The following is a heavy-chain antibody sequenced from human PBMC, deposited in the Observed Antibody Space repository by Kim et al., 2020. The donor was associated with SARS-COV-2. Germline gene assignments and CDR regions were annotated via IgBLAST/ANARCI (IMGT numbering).Heavy chain of an antibody. Sequence: GGSLRLSCAASGFTFSSYSMNWVRQAPGKGLEWVSSISSSSYIYYADSVKGRFTISRDNAKNSLYLQMNSLRAEDTAVYYCARASYDSSGYYFDYWGQGTLVTVSS. J-gene: IGHJ4*02. CDR3: ARASYDSSGYYFDY. D-gene: IGHD3-22*01. CDR2: ISSSSYI. V-gene: IGHV3-21*01. CDR1: GFTFSSYS.